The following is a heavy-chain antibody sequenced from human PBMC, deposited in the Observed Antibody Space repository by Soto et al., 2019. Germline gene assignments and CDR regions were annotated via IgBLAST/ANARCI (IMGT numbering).Heavy chain of an antibody. J-gene: IGHJ2*01. Sequence: EVQLLESGGGLVQPGGSLRLSCAASQFTFSYYAMGWVRQAPGKGLEWVSLISGAGGSKNYADSVKGRFAISRDNSENTLYLQMNSLSAEDTAVYYCAKGRPPFDLWGRGTLVIVSS. CDR2: ISGAGGSK. CDR3: AKGRPPFDL. V-gene: IGHV3-23*01. CDR1: QFTFSYYA. D-gene: IGHD6-6*01.